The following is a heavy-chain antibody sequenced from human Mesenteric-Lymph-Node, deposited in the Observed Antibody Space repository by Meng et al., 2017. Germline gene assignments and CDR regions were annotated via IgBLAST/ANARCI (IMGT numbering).Heavy chain of an antibody. J-gene: IGHJ4*02. D-gene: IGHD3-3*01. CDR3: ARAYDFWSGYQRYFDY. Sequence: ASVKVSCKASGYTFTGYYMHWVRQAPGQGLEWMGRINPNSGGTNYAQKFQGRVTMTRDTSISTAYMELSSLRSEDTAVYYCARAYDFWSGYQRYFDYWGQGTLVTVSS. CDR2: INPNSGGT. V-gene: IGHV1-2*06. CDR1: GYTFTGYY.